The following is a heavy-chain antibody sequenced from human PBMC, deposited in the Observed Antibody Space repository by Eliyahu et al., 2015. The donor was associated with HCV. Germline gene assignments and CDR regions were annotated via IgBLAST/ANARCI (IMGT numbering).Heavy chain of an antibody. CDR3: ARHGDGDMSGVVDS. J-gene: IGHJ4*02. Sequence: QVQLQESGPGLVKPSETLSLTCTVSGGSIRNDFWSWIRQPPGKGLEWLAFTYYSGSSNYNPSLKSRLTMSVDTSKNQLSLNLRSVTAADTAVYYCARHGDGDMSGVVDSWGQGTLVTVSS. D-gene: IGHD4-17*01. CDR1: GGSIRNDF. V-gene: IGHV4-59*08. CDR2: TYYSGSS.